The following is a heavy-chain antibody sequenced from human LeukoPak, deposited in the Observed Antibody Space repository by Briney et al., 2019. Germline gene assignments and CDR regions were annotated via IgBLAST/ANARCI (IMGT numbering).Heavy chain of an antibody. CDR2: ISYDGSNK. D-gene: IGHD4-17*01. CDR3: SGYGDYTFSYYFDY. V-gene: IGHV3-30*03. CDR1: GFTFSSYG. J-gene: IGHJ4*02. Sequence: GRSLRPSCAASGFTFSSYGMHWVRQAPGKGLEWVAVISYDGSNKYYADSVKGRFTISRDNSKNTLYLQMNSLRAEDTAVYYCSGYGDYTFSYYFDYWGQGTLVTVSS.